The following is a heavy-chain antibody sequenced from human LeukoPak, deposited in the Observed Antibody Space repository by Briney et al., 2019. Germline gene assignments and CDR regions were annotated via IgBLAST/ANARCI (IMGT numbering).Heavy chain of an antibody. CDR3: ARQYTMIVVVDAFDI. Sequence: GGSLRLSCAASGFTVSSNYMSWVRQAPGKGLEWVSVIYSGGSTYYADSVKGRFTISRDNSKSTLYLQMNSLRAEDTAVYYCARQYTMIVVVDAFDIWGQGTMVTVSS. J-gene: IGHJ3*02. CDR1: GFTVSSNY. D-gene: IGHD3-22*01. V-gene: IGHV3-66*02. CDR2: IYSGGST.